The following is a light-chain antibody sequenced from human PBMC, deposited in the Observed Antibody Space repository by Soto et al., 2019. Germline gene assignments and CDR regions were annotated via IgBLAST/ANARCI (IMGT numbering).Light chain of an antibody. CDR1: SSDVGGYNY. V-gene: IGLV2-14*01. Sequence: QSALTLPASVSGSPGQSITISCTGTSSDVGGYNYVSWYQQHPGKAPKLMIYEVSNGPSGVSSRLSASRTGKPASLTISGLQAEHEAHHYSSSYTSSSTPVFGGGTKLTVL. CDR2: EVS. CDR3: SSYTSSSTPV. J-gene: IGLJ3*02.